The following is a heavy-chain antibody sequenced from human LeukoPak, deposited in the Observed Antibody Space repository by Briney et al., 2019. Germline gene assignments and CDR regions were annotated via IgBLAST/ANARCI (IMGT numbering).Heavy chain of an antibody. CDR2: IYPGDSVT. CDR3: ARRGDGYNLNFDY. CDR1: GYSFTSYW. J-gene: IGHJ4*02. Sequence: SGESLKISCKGSGYSFTSYWIGWVRQMPGKGLEWMGIIYPGDSVTRCSPSFQGQVTISADKSISTAYLQWSSLKASDTAMYYCARRGDGYNLNFDYWGQGTLVTVSS. D-gene: IGHD5-24*01. V-gene: IGHV5-51*01.